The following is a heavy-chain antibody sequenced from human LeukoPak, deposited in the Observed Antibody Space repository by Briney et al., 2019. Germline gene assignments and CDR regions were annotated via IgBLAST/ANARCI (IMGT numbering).Heavy chain of an antibody. J-gene: IGHJ4*02. CDR3: ARATGANCYWGSNF. V-gene: IGHV3-23*01. CDR2: ICSDDGRT. Sequence: GGSLRLSCVASGFASNTFAMTWVRQAPGKGLEWVSSICSDDGRTYYADSVKGRFTISRDNAQNTLYLQMINLRAEDTALYYCARATGANCYWGSNFWGQGTLVTVSP. CDR1: GFASNTFA. D-gene: IGHD2-15*01.